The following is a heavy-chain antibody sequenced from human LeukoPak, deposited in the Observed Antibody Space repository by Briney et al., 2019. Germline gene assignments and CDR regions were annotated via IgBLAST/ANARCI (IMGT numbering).Heavy chain of an antibody. CDR1: GFTFSRYA. CDR3: AGNGGSGTYYLFDY. J-gene: IGHJ4*02. D-gene: IGHD3-10*01. Sequence: PGGSLRLSCAASGFTFSRYAMSWVRQAPGKGLEWVSTLGGSGSSTYYADSVRGRFTISRDNSKNTLYLQMNSLRAEDTAVYYCAGNGGSGTYYLFDYWGQGTLVTVSS. V-gene: IGHV3-23*01. CDR2: LGGSGSST.